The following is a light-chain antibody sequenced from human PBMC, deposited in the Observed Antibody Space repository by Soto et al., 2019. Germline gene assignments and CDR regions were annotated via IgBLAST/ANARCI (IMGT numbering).Light chain of an antibody. Sequence: DLQMTQSPSSLSASVGDRVTITCRASQSISSCLNWYQQKPGKAPNLLIYGASNLQSGVPSRFSGSESGTEFILTISSLQPEDFATYYCQQIYAAPVTFGQGTKVEIK. CDR1: QSISSC. J-gene: IGKJ1*01. V-gene: IGKV1-39*01. CDR3: QQIYAAPVT. CDR2: GAS.